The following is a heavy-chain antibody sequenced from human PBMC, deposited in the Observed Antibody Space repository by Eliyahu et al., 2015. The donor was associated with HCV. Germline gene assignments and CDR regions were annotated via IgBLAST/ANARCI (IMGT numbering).Heavy chain of an antibody. Sequence: QVQLRESGPGLVRPSQTLSLXCSVSGXSLRNSDFYWNWVRLAPGKGLEWIGNIYHSGATEYNPSLGSRLTLSLDRSRNQFSLRLTSVTDADTAIYYCARNGPYYYGLDVWSQGTTVTVSS. CDR1: GXSLRNSDFY. J-gene: IGHJ6*02. V-gene: IGHV4-30-4*01. D-gene: IGHD3-10*01. CDR2: IYHSGAT. CDR3: ARNGPYYYGLDV.